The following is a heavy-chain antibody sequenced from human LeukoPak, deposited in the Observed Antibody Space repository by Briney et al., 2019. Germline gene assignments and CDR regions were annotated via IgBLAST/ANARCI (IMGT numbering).Heavy chain of an antibody. V-gene: IGHV3-43D*03. Sequence: PGGSLRLSCAASGFTFDDYAMHWVRQAPGKGLEWVSLISWDGGTTYYADSVKGRFTISRDNAKNSLYLQMNSLRVDDTAVYYCARDSTPRYSGYDWVFWGRGTLVTVSS. J-gene: IGHJ4*02. CDR1: GFTFDDYA. D-gene: IGHD5-12*01. CDR2: ISWDGGTT. CDR3: ARDSTPRYSGYDWVF.